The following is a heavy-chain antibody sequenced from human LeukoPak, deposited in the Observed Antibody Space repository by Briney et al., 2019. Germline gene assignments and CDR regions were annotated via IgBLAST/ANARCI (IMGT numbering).Heavy chain of an antibody. Sequence: PGGSLRLSCAASGFTFSNYAMSWVRQAPGKGLEWVSGICGSGGANYYADSVKGRFTISRDNSKNTLYLQMNSLRAGDTAVYYGGRGSYGDLNWGQGTLVTVSS. J-gene: IGHJ4*02. CDR2: ICGSGGAN. D-gene: IGHD4-17*01. CDR1: GFTFSNYA. CDR3: GRGSYGDLN. V-gene: IGHV3-23*01.